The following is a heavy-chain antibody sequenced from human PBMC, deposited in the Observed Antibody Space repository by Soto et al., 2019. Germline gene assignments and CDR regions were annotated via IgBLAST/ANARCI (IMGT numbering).Heavy chain of an antibody. CDR3: ARDRRRGSYYFDY. CDR1: GFTFSDYY. Sequence: QVQLVESGGGLVKPGGSLRLSCAASGFTFSDYYMSWIRQAPGKGLEWVSYISSSSSYTNYADSVKGRFTISRDNAKNSLYLQMNSLRAEDTAVYYWARDRRRGSYYFDYWGQGTLVTVSS. J-gene: IGHJ4*02. D-gene: IGHD1-26*01. CDR2: ISSSSSYT. V-gene: IGHV3-11*06.